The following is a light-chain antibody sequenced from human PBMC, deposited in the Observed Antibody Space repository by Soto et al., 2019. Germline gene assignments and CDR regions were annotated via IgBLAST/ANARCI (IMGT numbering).Light chain of an antibody. Sequence: QSVLTQAPSASGTPGQTVIISCSGSRSNIGSNTLNWYQQFPGTAPQLLISTSNHRPSGVRDRFSASKSGTSASLAISGLRSDDEADYYCAACDDSLSVVVCGGGTKLTVL. V-gene: IGLV1-44*01. CDR1: RSNIGSNT. CDR2: TSN. CDR3: AACDDSLSVVV. J-gene: IGLJ2*01.